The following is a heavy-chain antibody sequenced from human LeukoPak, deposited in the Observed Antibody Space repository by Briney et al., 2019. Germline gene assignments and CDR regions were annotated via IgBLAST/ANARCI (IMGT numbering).Heavy chain of an antibody. J-gene: IGHJ6*02. D-gene: IGHD2/OR15-2a*01. CDR1: GFSFGEYA. CDR3: STWAFYHGLDV. Sequence: GGSLRLSCTASGFSFGEYAMHWVRQTPGRGLECVAHIHADGGRTFYATSVSGRFTVSRDNGKNSLFLQMNSLTFDDTALYYCSTWAFYHGLDVWGQGTTVTVSS. CDR2: IHADGGRT. V-gene: IGHV3-43*02.